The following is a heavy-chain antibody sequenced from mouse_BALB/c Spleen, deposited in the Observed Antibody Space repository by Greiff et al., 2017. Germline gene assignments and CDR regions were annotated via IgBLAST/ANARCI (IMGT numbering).Heavy chain of an antibody. J-gene: IGHJ3*01. CDR3: ARGRYDYAWFAY. D-gene: IGHD2-14*01. CDR1: GFSLTSYG. Sequence: QVQLQQSGPGLVQPSQSLSITCTVSGFSLTSYGVHWVRQSPGKGLEWLGVIWSGGSTDYNAAFISRLSISKDNSKSQVFFKMNSLQANDTAIYYCARGRYDYAWFAYWGQGTLVTVSA. CDR2: IWSGGST. V-gene: IGHV2-2*02.